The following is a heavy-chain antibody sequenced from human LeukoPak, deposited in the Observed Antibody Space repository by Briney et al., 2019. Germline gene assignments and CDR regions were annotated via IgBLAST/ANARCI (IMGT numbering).Heavy chain of an antibody. CDR3: AKETTIFVGYYFDY. D-gene: IGHD3-3*01. CDR2: ISGSGGST. Sequence: PGGSLRLSCAASGFTFSSYAMSWVCQAPGKGLEWVSAISGSGGSTYYADSVKGRFTISRDNSKNTLYLQMNSLRAEDTAVYCCAKETTIFVGYYFDYWGQGTLVTVSS. CDR1: GFTFSSYA. J-gene: IGHJ4*02. V-gene: IGHV3-23*01.